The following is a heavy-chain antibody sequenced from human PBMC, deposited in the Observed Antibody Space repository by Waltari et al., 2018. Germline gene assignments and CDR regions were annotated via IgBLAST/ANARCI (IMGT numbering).Heavy chain of an antibody. CDR3: TRPGYGDYPH. J-gene: IGHJ4*02. CDR1: GTIFADSA. V-gene: IGHV3-73*01. CDR2: IRSKTYNAAT. Sequence: QLVQSGGGLVEPGGSLTLSCSASGTIFADSAIQWIRQAPGKGPEWVGRIRSKTYNAATVYHVSVKGRFTFSRDDAMNMAYLQMDSLKTEDTAVYYCTRPGYGDYPHWRQGSLVIVSS. D-gene: IGHD4-17*01.